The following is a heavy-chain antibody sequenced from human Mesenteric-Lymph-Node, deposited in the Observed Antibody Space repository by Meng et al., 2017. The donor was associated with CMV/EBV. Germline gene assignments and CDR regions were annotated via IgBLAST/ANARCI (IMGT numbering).Heavy chain of an antibody. CDR3: ARHGGSYYYYGMEV. D-gene: IGHD1-26*01. J-gene: IGHJ6*02. CDR2: IHNSVST. V-gene: IGHV4-61*01. CDR1: GGSVSSDSYY. Sequence: SETLSLTCTVSGGSVSSDSYYWNWIRQPPGKGLEWLGYIHNSVSTNYKPSLRSRVTISVDTSKNQLSLKLSSVTAADTAVYYCARHGGSYYYYGMEVWGQGTTVTVSS.